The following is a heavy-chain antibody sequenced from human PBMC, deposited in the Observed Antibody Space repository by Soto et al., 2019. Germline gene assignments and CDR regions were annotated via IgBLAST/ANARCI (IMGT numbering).Heavy chain of an antibody. D-gene: IGHD3-22*01. CDR1: GFTFNNYA. CDR3: AKEADISGYHPDY. CDR2: ISGSGGST. J-gene: IGHJ4*02. Sequence: GGSLRLSCEASGFTFNNYAMSWVRQAPGKGLEWVSVISGSGGSTHYADSVKGRSTISRDNSKNTLYLQVNSLRAEDTAVYYCAKEADISGYHPDYRGQGTQVTVSS. V-gene: IGHV3-23*01.